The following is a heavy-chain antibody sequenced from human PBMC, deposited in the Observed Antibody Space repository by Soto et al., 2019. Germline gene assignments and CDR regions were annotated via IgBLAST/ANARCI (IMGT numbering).Heavy chain of an antibody. CDR1: GFTFSRYW. V-gene: IGHV3-7*01. J-gene: IGHJ3*02. D-gene: IGHD2-8*01. Sequence: GGSLRLSCAASGFTFSRYWMSWVRQAPGKGLEWVANIKGDGSEKYYVDSVKGRFTISRDNAKNSLYLQMNSLRAEDTAVYYCASLNKYASHGDVFDIWGQGTMVTVSS. CDR2: IKGDGSEK. CDR3: ASLNKYASHGDVFDI.